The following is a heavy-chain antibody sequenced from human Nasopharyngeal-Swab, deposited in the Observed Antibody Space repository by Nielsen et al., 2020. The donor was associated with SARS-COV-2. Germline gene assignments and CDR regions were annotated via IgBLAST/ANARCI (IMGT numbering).Heavy chain of an antibody. V-gene: IGHV3-21*01. Sequence: GESLKISCAASGFTFSSYNMNWVRQAPGKGLEWVSSISSSSSYIYYADSVKGRFTISRDNAKNPLYLQMNSLRAEDTAVYYCARGCVLTGPSCYYYGMDVWGQGTTVTVSS. CDR1: GFTFSSYN. CDR3: ARGCVLTGPSCYYYGMDV. CDR2: ISSSSSYI. J-gene: IGHJ6*02. D-gene: IGHD3-9*01.